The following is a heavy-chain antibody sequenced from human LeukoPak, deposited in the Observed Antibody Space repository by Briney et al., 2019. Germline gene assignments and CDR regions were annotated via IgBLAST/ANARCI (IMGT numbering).Heavy chain of an antibody. V-gene: IGHV1-69*05. J-gene: IGHJ4*02. CDR2: IIPIFGTV. Sequence: ASVKVSCKASGYTFTGYYMHWVRQAPGQGLEWMGGIIPIFGTVNYAQKFQGRVTITTDESTSTAYMELSSLRSEDTAVYYCARDGGYSSPSRYFDYWGQGTLVTVSS. CDR1: GYTFTGYY. D-gene: IGHD6-6*01. CDR3: ARDGGYSSPSRYFDY.